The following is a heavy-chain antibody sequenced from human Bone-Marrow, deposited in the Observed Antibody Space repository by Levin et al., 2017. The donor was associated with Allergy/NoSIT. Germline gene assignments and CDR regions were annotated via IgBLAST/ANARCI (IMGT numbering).Heavy chain of an antibody. CDR2: INQDGSEK. V-gene: IGHV3-7*01. CDR3: VAARGWAGGY. CDR1: GFTSSNYW. J-gene: IGHJ4*02. D-gene: IGHD6-19*01. Sequence: SGGSLRLSCAASGFTSSNYWMTWVRQAPGKGLEWVANINQDGSEKYYVDSVKGRFTISRDNAKNSVYLQMNSLRVDDTAVYYCVAARGWAGGYWGQGTLVTVSS.